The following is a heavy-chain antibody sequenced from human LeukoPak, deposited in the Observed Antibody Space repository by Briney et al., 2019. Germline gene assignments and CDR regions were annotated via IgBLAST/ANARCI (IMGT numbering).Heavy chain of an antibody. D-gene: IGHD4-17*01. V-gene: IGHV1-69*04. CDR3: ARETVDGDRNWFDP. CDR1: GYTFTSYG. CDR2: IIPILGIA. Sequence: ASVKVSCKASGYTFTSYGISWVRQAPGQGLEWMGRIIPILGIANYAQKFQGRVTITADKSTSTAYMELSSLRSEDTAVYYCARETVDGDRNWFDPWGQGTLVTVSS. J-gene: IGHJ5*02.